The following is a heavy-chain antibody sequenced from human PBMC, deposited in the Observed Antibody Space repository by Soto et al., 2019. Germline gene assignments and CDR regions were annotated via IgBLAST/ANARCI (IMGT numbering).Heavy chain of an antibody. CDR3: ARLYCTTSTCDSWFDP. J-gene: IGHJ5*02. CDR2: IDPRGSYV. D-gene: IGHD2-2*01. CDR1: GYTFTTFC. V-gene: IGHV5-10-1*01. Sequence: GESLKISCTGFGYTFTTFCISWVLQMPWKGLEWMGRIDPRGSYVNYSPSFQGHVTISVDKSISTAYLQWGSLKASDTAMYYCARLYCTTSTCDSWFDPWGQGTLVTVSS.